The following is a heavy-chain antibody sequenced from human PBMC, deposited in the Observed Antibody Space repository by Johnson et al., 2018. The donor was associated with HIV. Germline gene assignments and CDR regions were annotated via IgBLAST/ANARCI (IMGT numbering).Heavy chain of an antibody. CDR1: GLTFSDYY. J-gene: IGHJ3*01. D-gene: IGHD3-22*01. CDR2: ISSSGTAK. Sequence: QVQLVESGGGLVQPGGSLRLSCAASGLTFSDYYMSWIRQAPGKGLEWVSYISSSGTAKSYADSVKGRFTISRDNSKNTLYLQMNSLRTEDTAMYYCAKGHSSGYPKDAFDLWGQGTIVTVSS. CDR3: AKGHSSGYPKDAFDL. V-gene: IGHV3-11*04.